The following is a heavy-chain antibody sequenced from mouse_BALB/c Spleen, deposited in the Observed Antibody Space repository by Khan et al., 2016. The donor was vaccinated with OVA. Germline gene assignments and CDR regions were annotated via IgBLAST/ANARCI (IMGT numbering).Heavy chain of an antibody. CDR1: GFNIKDTY. J-gene: IGHJ3*01. V-gene: IGHV14-3*02. CDR2: IDPPNDDS. D-gene: IGHD2-1*01. CDR3: ASHYGNPFAY. Sequence: VQLKQSGAELVKPGASVNLSCSASGFNIKDTYIHWVKQRPEQGLEWIGRIDPPNDDSKFGPTFQDKATLTADTSYNTAYLQLTSLTSEDTAVYYCASHYGNPFAYWGQGTLVSVSA.